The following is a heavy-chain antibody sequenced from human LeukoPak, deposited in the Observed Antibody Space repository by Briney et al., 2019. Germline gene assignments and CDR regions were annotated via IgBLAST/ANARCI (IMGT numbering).Heavy chain of an antibody. Sequence: PGGSLRLSCAASGFTVSSNYMSWVRQAPGKGLEWVSVIYSGGSTYYADSVRGRFTISRDNSKNTLYLQMNSLRAEDTAVYYCARDQGSYGLDYWGQGTLVTVSS. D-gene: IGHD5-18*01. J-gene: IGHJ4*02. V-gene: IGHV3-53*01. CDR3: ARDQGSYGLDY. CDR2: IYSGGST. CDR1: GFTVSSNY.